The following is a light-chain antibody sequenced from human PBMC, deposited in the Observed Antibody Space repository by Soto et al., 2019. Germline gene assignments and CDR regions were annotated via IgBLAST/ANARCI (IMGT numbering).Light chain of an antibody. Sequence: EIVLTQSPATLSLSPGERATLSCRASQSVSNFLAWYQQKPGQAPRLLLYDASNRATGTPARFSGSGSGTDFTLTISSLEPEDFAVYYCEQRTDWPLSFGPGTKLDIK. CDR3: EQRTDWPLS. CDR1: QSVSNF. CDR2: DAS. V-gene: IGKV3-11*01. J-gene: IGKJ3*01.